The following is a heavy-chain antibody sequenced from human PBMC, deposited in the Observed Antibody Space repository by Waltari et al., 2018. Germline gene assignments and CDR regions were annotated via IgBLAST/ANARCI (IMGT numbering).Heavy chain of an antibody. CDR3: AREIYGGNSRPFDF. CDR1: GGSMNGYF. J-gene: IGHJ4*02. Sequence: QVQLQESGPGLVKPSETLSLTCTVSGGSMNGYFWHWIRQPPGKGLVWIGYIYYSGSTDYDPSLKSRVTISVDTSKNQFSLRLTSVTSADTAFYYCAREIYGGNSRPFDFWGQGALVTVSS. D-gene: IGHD2-21*02. CDR2: IYYSGST. V-gene: IGHV4-59*01.